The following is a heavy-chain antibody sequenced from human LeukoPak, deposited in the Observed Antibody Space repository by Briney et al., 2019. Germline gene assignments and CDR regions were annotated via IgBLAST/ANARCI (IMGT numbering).Heavy chain of an antibody. CDR1: GFTFSSYG. Sequence: GGSLRLSCAASGFTFSSYGMHWVRQAPGKGLEWVAVISYDGSNEYYADSVKGRFTISRDNSKNTLYLQMNSLRAEDTAVYYCAKGTVTTSDYFDYWGQGTLVTVSS. CDR2: ISYDGSNE. J-gene: IGHJ4*02. V-gene: IGHV3-30*18. CDR3: AKGTVTTSDYFDY. D-gene: IGHD4-17*01.